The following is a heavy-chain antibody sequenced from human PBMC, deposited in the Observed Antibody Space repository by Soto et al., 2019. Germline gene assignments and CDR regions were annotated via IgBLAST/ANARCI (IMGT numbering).Heavy chain of an antibody. Sequence: SVKVSCKASGGTFSSYAISWVRQAPGQGLEWMGGIIPIFGTANYAQKFQGRVTITADESTSTAYMELSSLRSEDTAVYYCAKAGIAARPGNYGMDVWGQGTTVTVSS. CDR3: AKAGIAARPGNYGMDV. V-gene: IGHV1-69*13. CDR1: GGTFSSYA. J-gene: IGHJ6*02. D-gene: IGHD6-6*01. CDR2: IIPIFGTA.